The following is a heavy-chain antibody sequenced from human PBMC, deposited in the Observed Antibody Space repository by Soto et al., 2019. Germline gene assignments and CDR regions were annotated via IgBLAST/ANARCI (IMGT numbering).Heavy chain of an antibody. CDR1: GFTFSHFW. CDR2: INPDGSEK. J-gene: IGHJ5*02. CDR3: SRSLNA. Sequence: GGSLRLSCAASGFTFSHFWMDWVRQAPGKGLEWVANINPDGSEKHYVDSVKGRFTISRDNAKNSLYLQMSSLTAEYSALYYCSRSLNAWGKGTQVTVSS. V-gene: IGHV3-7*01.